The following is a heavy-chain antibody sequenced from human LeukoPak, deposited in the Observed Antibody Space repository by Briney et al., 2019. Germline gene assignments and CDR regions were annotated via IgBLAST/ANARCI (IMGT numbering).Heavy chain of an antibody. V-gene: IGHV3-23*01. CDR2: ISDSGGST. J-gene: IGHJ4*02. CDR1: GITLSNYG. D-gene: IGHD3-16*01. CDR3: ASVWGGRNFDY. Sequence: GGSLRLSCAVSGITLSNYGMSWVRQAPGKGLEWVAGISDSGGSTKYADSVKGRFTISRDNPKNTLFLQMNSLRAEDTALYYCASVWGGRNFDYWGQGTLVTVSS.